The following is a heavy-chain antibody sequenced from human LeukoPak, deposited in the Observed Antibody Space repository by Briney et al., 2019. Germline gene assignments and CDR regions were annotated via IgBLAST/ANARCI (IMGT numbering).Heavy chain of an antibody. CDR2: ISGSGVTT. CDR3: AKGGVLRYFDWLFKNFDY. Sequence: GGSLRLSCAASGFRFSNYAMSWVRQAPGKGLEWVSGISGSGVTTFYADSVKGRFTISRDNSKSTLYLQINTLSAEDTAVYYCAKGGVLRYFDWLFKNFDYWGQGTLVTVSS. D-gene: IGHD3-9*01. V-gene: IGHV3-23*01. J-gene: IGHJ4*02. CDR1: GFRFSNYA.